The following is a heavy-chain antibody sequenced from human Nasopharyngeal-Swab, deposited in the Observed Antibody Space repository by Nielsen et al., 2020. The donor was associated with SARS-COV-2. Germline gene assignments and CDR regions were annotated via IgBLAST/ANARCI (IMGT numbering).Heavy chain of an antibody. CDR3: ARRESSSWARGDYFDY. CDR2: IYPGDSDT. J-gene: IGHJ4*02. V-gene: IGHV5-51*01. D-gene: IGHD6-6*01. Sequence: VRMPGKGLEWMGIIYPGDSDTRYSPSFQGQVTISADKSISTAYVQWSSLKASGTAMYYCARRESSSWARGDYFDYWGQGTLVTVSS.